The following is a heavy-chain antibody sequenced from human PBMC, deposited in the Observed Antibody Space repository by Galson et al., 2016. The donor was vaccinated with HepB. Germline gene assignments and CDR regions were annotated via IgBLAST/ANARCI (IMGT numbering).Heavy chain of an antibody. V-gene: IGHV3-23*01. J-gene: IGHJ4*02. CDR3: AKDLLRSSYGSSGYRGYYFDY. CDR1: RLTFSSYA. Sequence: SLRLSCAASRLTFSSYAMTWVRQAPGKGLEWVSVISASGDTTYYADSVKGRFTVSRDNSKNSLYLQMSSLRAEDTAVYYCAKDLLRSSYGSSGYRGYYFDYWGQGTLVTVSS. D-gene: IGHD5-18*01. CDR2: ISASGDTT.